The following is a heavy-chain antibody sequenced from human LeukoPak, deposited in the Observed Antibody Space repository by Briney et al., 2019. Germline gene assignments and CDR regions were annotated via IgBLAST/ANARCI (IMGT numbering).Heavy chain of an antibody. J-gene: IGHJ4*02. Sequence: GGSLRLSCAASGFTVSSSYMSWVRQAPGKGLEWVAVIYSGGSTYHADSVKGRFTISRDNSKNTLYLQMNSLRADDTAVFYCAKGNAAVEVPVPHDYWGQGTLVTVSS. D-gene: IGHD2-2*01. CDR1: GFTVSSSY. CDR3: AKGNAAVEVPVPHDY. CDR2: IYSGGST. V-gene: IGHV3-53*01.